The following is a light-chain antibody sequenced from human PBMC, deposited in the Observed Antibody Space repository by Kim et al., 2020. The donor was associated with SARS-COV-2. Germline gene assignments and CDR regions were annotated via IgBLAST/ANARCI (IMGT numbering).Light chain of an antibody. J-gene: IGLJ2*01. CDR1: KLGDKY. Sequence: LAPGQTATITCSGDKLGDKYACWYQQKPGQSPVLVIYQDSKRPSGIPERFSGSNSGNTATLTISGTQAMDEADYYCQAWDSSTVVFGGGTQLTVL. V-gene: IGLV3-1*01. CDR2: QDS. CDR3: QAWDSSTVV.